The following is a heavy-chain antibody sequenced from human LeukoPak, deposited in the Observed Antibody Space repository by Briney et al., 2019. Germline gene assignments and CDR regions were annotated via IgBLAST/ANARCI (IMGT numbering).Heavy chain of an antibody. J-gene: IGHJ3*02. CDR1: GGFITSDNYY. CDR3: ARHKREIAVAGLNAFDI. V-gene: IGHV4-39*01. CDR2: VYYSGNT. D-gene: IGHD6-19*01. Sequence: SETLSLTCTVSGGFITSDNYYWVWVRQPPGKGLEWIGSVYYSGNTDYNPSLKSRVTISVDTSKNQFSLKLSSVTATDTAVYYCARHKREIAVAGLNAFDIWGQGTMVTVSS.